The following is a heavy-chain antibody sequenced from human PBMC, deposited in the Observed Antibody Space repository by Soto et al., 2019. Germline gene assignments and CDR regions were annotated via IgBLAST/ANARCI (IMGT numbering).Heavy chain of an antibody. Sequence: XSVKDSSEASGYNLCSYYTYWVLQAIGRRLEWEGLMDPTTGGTDYEESLRDRFTMTRDTSINTAYMELRRLRSDDTAIYFCARGRDASSQFYSPHGMDVWGHGTTVTGSS. J-gene: IGHJ6*02. CDR3: ARGRDASSQFYSPHGMDV. V-gene: IGHV1-2*02. D-gene: IGHD2-15*01. CDR1: GYNLCSYY. CDR2: MDPTTGGT.